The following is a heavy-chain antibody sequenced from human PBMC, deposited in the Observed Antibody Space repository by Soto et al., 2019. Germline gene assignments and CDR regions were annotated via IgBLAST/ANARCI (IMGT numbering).Heavy chain of an antibody. CDR3: ARGSWDDVSGHYYMDV. CDR2: TYYKSKWYY. CDR1: GDSVSRNRAG. J-gene: IGHJ6*03. D-gene: IGHD1-1*01. V-gene: IGHV6-1*01. Sequence: PSQTLSLTCDISGDSVSRNRAGWNWIKKTPSRGLEWLGRTYYKSKWYYTYAASVKSRITVSPDTSKNQFSLQLTSVTPEDTAVYYCARGSWDDVSGHYYMDVWDKGTTVTVSS.